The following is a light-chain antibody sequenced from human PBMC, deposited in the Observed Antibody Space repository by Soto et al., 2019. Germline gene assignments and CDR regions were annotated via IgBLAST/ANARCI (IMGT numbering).Light chain of an antibody. CDR1: QSVRDN. CDR2: GAS. V-gene: IGKV3-15*01. J-gene: IGKJ3*01. Sequence: EIVMTRSPATLSVSPGERATLSCRASQSVRDNLAWYQQKPGQAPGLLIYGASIRATGIPARFSGSGSDTEFTLTISSLQSEDFATYYCHQYDKWTLTFGPGTKVDIK. CDR3: HQYDKWTLT.